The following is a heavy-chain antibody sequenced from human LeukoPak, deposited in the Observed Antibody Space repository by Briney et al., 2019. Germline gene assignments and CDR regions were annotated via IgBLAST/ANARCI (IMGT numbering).Heavy chain of an antibody. CDR2: IHSDGSTT. CDR1: GITVSKYW. CDR3: TRDANHYGGMDV. V-gene: IGHV3-74*01. J-gene: IGHJ6*02. Sequence: GGSLRLSCAVSGITVSKYWMHWVRQVPGKGLVWVSRIHSDGSTTDYADSVKGRFTITRDSAKNTLYLEMNSLRIEDTAVYYCTRDANHYGGMDVWGQGTTVTVSS.